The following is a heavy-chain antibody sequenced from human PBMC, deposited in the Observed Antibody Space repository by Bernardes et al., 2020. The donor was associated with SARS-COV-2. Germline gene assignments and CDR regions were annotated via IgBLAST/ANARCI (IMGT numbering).Heavy chain of an antibody. CDR3: ARESDWNYVFDY. CDR1: GFTFSSYG. CDR2: IWYDGSNK. D-gene: IGHD1-7*01. J-gene: IGHJ4*02. V-gene: IGHV3-33*01. Sequence: GGSLRLSCAASGFTFSSYGMHWVRQAPGKGLEWVAVIWYDGSNKYYADSVKGRFTISRDNSKNTLYLQMNSLRAEDTAVYFCARESDWNYVFDYWGQGTLVTVSS.